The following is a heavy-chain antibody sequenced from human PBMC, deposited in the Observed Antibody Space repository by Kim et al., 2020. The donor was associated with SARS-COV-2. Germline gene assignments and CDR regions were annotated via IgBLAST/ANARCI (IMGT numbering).Heavy chain of an antibody. CDR2: ISYDGSNK. CDR3: AKEGGNCSGGSCYHYWYFDL. J-gene: IGHJ2*01. D-gene: IGHD2-15*01. V-gene: IGHV3-30*18. CDR1: GFTFSSYG. Sequence: GGSLRLSCAASGFTFSSYGMHWVRQAPGKGLEWVAVISYDGSNKYYADSVKGRFTISRDNSKNTLYLQMNILRAEDTAVYYCAKEGGNCSGGSCYHYWYFDLWGRGTLVTVSS.